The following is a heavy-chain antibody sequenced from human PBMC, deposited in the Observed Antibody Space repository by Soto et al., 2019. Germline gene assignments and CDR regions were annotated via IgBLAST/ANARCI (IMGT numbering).Heavy chain of an antibody. D-gene: IGHD2-21*02. V-gene: IGHV4-39*01. J-gene: IGHJ5*02. CDR2: IYYSGST. CDR1: GGSISSSSYF. CDR3: ARPPSDFWFDP. Sequence: QLQLQESGPGLVKPSETLSLTCSVSGGSISSSSYFWGWIRQPPGKGLEWIGSIYYSGSTYYNPSLKSRVTVSVDPPKTQSPLKLSSVTAADTAVYYCARPPSDFWFDPWGQGTLVTVSS.